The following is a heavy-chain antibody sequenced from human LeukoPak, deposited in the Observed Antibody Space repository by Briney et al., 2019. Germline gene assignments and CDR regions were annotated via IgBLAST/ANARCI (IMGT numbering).Heavy chain of an antibody. J-gene: IGHJ1*01. Sequence: GGSLRLSCAASGFTFSSYGMHWVRQAPGKGLEWVAVIWYDGSNKYYADSVKGRFTISRDNSENTLYLQMNSLRAEDTAVYYCARDRGGYCSGGSCYSLQHWGQGTLVTVSS. D-gene: IGHD2-15*01. CDR1: GFTFSSYG. CDR2: IWYDGSNK. CDR3: ARDRGGYCSGGSCYSLQH. V-gene: IGHV3-33*01.